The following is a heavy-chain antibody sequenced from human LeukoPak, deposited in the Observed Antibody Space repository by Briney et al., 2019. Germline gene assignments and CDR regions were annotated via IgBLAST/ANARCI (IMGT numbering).Heavy chain of an antibody. J-gene: IGHJ4*02. CDR2: IIPIFGTA. D-gene: IGHD2-2*01. CDR3: AGGYCSSTSCSVFDY. V-gene: IGHV1-69*01. Sequence: SVKVSCKASGGTFSSYAISWVRQAPGQGLEWMGGIIPIFGTANYAQKFQGRVTITADESTSTAYMELSSLRSEDTAVYYCAGGYCSSTSCSVFDYWGQGTLVTVSS. CDR1: GGTFSSYA.